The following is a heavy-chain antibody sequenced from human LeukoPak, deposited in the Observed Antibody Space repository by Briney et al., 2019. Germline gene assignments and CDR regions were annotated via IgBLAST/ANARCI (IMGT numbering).Heavy chain of an antibody. J-gene: IGHJ3*02. CDR3: ARRRYGLGSYSDAFDI. D-gene: IGHD3-10*01. CDR2: IDTAGDT. Sequence: GGSLRLSCAASGFTFISCDMHWVRQPTGKGLEWVSGIDTAGDTYYAGSVKGRFTISRENAKNSLSLQMNSLRAGDTAVYYCARRRYGLGSYSDAFDIWGRGTMVTVSS. CDR1: GFTFISCD. V-gene: IGHV3-13*04.